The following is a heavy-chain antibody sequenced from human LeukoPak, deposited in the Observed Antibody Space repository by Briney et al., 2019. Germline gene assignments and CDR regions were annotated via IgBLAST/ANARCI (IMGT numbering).Heavy chain of an antibody. CDR3: ARRKDFADFGSAYYPLDH. V-gene: IGHV3-20*04. CDR2: INWNGGST. J-gene: IGHJ5*02. D-gene: IGHD3-3*01. Sequence: PGGSLRLSCEVSGFTFGDYGMNWVRQPPGKGLEWISDINWNGGSTSYAASVRGRFTVSRDNAKNLLYLQMTSLRVEDTALYYCARRKDFADFGSAYYPLDHWGQRTLVTVS. CDR1: GFTFGDYG.